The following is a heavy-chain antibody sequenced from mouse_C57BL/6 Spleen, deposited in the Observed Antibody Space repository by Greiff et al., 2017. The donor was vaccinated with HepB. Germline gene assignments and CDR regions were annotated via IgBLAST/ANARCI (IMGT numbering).Heavy chain of an antibody. D-gene: IGHD1-1*01. CDR1: GYAFSSYW. CDR2: IYPGDGDT. Sequence: QVQLQQSGAELVKPGASVKISCKASGYAFSSYWMNWVKQRPGKGLEWIGQIYPGDGDTNYNGKFKGKATLTADKSSSTAYMQLSSLTSEDSAVYFCARTGTTVVEAFDYWGQGTTLTVSS. V-gene: IGHV1-80*01. J-gene: IGHJ2*01. CDR3: ARTGTTVVEAFDY.